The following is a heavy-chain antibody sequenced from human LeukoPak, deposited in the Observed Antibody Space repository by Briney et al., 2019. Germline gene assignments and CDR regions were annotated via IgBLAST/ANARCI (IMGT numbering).Heavy chain of an antibody. V-gene: IGHV3-48*04. CDR2: ISSSSSTI. CDR1: GFTFSSYS. Sequence: GGSLRLSCAASGFTFSSYSMNWVRQAPGKGLEWVSYISSSSSTIYYAGSVKGRFTISRDNAKNSLYLQMNSLRAEDTAVYYCARLGWFGDNSDAFDIWGQGTMVTVSS. D-gene: IGHD3-10*01. J-gene: IGHJ3*02. CDR3: ARLGWFGDNSDAFDI.